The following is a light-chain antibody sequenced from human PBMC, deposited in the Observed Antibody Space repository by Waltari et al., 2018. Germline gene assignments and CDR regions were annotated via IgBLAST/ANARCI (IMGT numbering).Light chain of an antibody. CDR3: LLYYGGAQWV. CDR1: TGAVTSGYY. Sequence: QTVVTQEPSLTVSPGETVTLTCASSTGAVTSGYYPNWFQQKPGQAPRSLIYSKNNKQSWTPARFSGSLLGGKAVLALSVVQPEDEADYYCLLYYGGAQWVFGGGTRLTVL. V-gene: IGLV7-43*01. J-gene: IGLJ3*02. CDR2: SKN.